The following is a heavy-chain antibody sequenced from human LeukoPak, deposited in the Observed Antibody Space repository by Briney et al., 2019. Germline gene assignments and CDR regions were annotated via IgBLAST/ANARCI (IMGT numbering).Heavy chain of an antibody. V-gene: IGHV1-2*02. CDR3: ARDPRAVADPTGGSFDY. D-gene: IGHD6-19*01. CDR1: GYTFTGYY. J-gene: IGHJ4*02. CDR2: INPNTGGT. Sequence: ASVKVSCKASGYTFTGYYMHWVRQAPGQGLEWMGWINPNTGGTNFAQKFQGRVTMTRDTSISTAYMELSRLRSDDTAVYYCARDPRAVADPTGGSFDYWGQGTLVTVSS.